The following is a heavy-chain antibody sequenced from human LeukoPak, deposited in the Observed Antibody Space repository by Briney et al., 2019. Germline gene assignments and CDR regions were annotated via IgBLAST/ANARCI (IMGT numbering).Heavy chain of an antibody. Sequence: SETLSLTCAVSRYSISSGYYWGWIRQPPGQGLEWIGNIYYSGSTYCNPSLKSRVTISVDTSKNQFSLKLSSVTAADTAVYYCARHQPYSSGWYPDYWGQGTLVTVSS. CDR2: IYYSGST. V-gene: IGHV4-38-2*01. CDR1: RYSISSGYY. CDR3: ARHQPYSSGWYPDY. J-gene: IGHJ4*02. D-gene: IGHD6-19*01.